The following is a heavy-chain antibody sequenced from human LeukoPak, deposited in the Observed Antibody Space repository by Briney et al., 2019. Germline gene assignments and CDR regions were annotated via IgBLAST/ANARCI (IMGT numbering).Heavy chain of an antibody. J-gene: IGHJ4*02. CDR3: AKDIGAITVTAPYYFDY. CDR1: GFTFDDYA. V-gene: IGHV3-9*01. D-gene: IGHD2-21*02. CDR2: ISWNSGSI. Sequence: GGSLRLSCAASGFTFDDYAMHWVRQAPGKGLEWVSGISWNSGSIGYADSVKGRFTISRDNAKNSLYLQMNSLRAEDTALYYCAKDIGAITVTAPYYFDYWGQGTLVTVSS.